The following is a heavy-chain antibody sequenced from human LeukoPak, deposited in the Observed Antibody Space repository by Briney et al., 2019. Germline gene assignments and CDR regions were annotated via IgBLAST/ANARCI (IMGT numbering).Heavy chain of an antibody. CDR1: GRSFSGYY. J-gene: IGHJ4*02. Sequence: PSETLSLTCAVYGRSFSGYYWSWIRQPPGKGLEWIGEINHSGSTNYNPSLKSRVTISINTSKNQFSLKLSSVTAADTAVYYCARRNGQDIVATFRRRYYFDYWGQGTLVTVSS. CDR2: INHSGST. CDR3: ARRNGQDIVATFRRRYYFDY. D-gene: IGHD5-12*01. V-gene: IGHV4-34*01.